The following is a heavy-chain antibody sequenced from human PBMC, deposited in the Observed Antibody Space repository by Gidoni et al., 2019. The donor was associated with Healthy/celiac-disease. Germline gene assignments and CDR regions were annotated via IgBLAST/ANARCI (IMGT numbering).Heavy chain of an antibody. CDR2: IYPGDSDV. J-gene: IGHJ4*02. V-gene: IGHV5-51*01. CDR3: ARAPPPEWLAPYYFDY. CDR1: GYSFTSYW. D-gene: IGHD6-19*01. Sequence: EVQLVQSGAEVKKPGESLKISCKGSGYSFTSYWIGWVRQMPGKGLEWMGIIYPGDSDVRYSPSFQGQVTISADKSISTAYLQWSSLKASDTAMYYCARAPPPEWLAPYYFDYWGQGTLVTVSS.